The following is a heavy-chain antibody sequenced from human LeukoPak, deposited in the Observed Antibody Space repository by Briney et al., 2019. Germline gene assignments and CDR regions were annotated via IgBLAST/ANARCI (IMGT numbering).Heavy chain of an antibody. D-gene: IGHD3-10*01. CDR1: GGSFSGYY. CDR2: INHSGST. J-gene: IGHJ3*02. CDR3: ARRVTIYNDAFDI. V-gene: IGHV4-34*01. Sequence: SETLSLTCAVYGGSFSGYYWSWIRQPPGKGLEWIGEINHSGSTNYNPSLKSRVTISVDTSKNQFSLKLSSVTAADTAVYYCARRVTIYNDAFDIWGQGTMVTVSS.